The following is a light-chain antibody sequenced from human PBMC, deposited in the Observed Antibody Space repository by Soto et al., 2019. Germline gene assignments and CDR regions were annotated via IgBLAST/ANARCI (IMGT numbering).Light chain of an antibody. V-gene: IGLV2-23*02. CDR2: EVT. J-gene: IGLJ3*02. CDR1: GRDVGSYDL. Sequence: QSVLAQPASISGSPGQSITISCTGTGRDVGSYDLVSWYQQHPGKAPKLIIFEVTKRPSGASIRLSGSKSGHTASLTISGLHAEDEADYYCSSYAGSSILVFGGGTNLTVL. CDR3: SSYAGSSILV.